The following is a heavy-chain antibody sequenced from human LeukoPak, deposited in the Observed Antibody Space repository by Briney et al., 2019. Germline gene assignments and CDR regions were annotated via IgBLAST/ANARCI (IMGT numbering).Heavy chain of an antibody. D-gene: IGHD2-15*01. CDR2: ISGSGGST. CDR3: AKGYCSGGSCYSRGSDY. V-gene: IGHV3-23*01. J-gene: IGHJ4*02. Sequence: GGSLKLSCAASGFTFSSYAMSWVRQAPGKGLERVSGISGSGGSTYYAESVKGRITISRDNSKNTLYLQMNSLRAEDTAVYYCAKGYCSGGSCYSRGSDYWGQGTLVTVSS. CDR1: GFTFSSYA.